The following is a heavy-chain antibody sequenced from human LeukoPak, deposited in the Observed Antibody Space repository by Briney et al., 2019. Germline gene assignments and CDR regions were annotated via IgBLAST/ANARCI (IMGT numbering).Heavy chain of an antibody. V-gene: IGHV6-1*01. CDR1: GDSVSSNSVT. Sequence: SQTLSLTCAISGDSVSSNSVTWNWIRQSPTRGLEWLGRTYYRSTWYNDYAVSVRGRITVNPDTTKNQFSLHLNSVTPEDTAVYYCARRLTQYDCFDPWGQGILVTVSS. CDR2: TYYRSTWYN. D-gene: IGHD2-2*01. J-gene: IGHJ5*02. CDR3: ARRLTQYDCFDP.